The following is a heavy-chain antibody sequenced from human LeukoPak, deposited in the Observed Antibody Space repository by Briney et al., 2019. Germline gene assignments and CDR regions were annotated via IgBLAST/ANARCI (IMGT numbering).Heavy chain of an antibody. CDR2: IYYSGST. CDR3: ATFPGGAFDI. Sequence: SETLSLTCTVSGGSIRSYYWSWIRQPPGKGLEWIGYIYYSGSTNYNPSLKSRVTISVDTSKNQFSLKLSSVTAADTAVYYCATFPGGAFDIWGQGTMVTVSS. V-gene: IGHV4-59*01. CDR1: GGSIRSYY. D-gene: IGHD2/OR15-2a*01. J-gene: IGHJ3*02.